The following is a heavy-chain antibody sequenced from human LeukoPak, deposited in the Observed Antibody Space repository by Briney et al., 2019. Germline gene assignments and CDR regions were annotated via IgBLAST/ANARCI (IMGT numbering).Heavy chain of an antibody. V-gene: IGHV3-33*06. Sequence: GGSLRLSCAASGFTFGSYGMHWVRQAPGKGLEWVAVIWYDGSNKYYADSVKGRFTISRDNSKNTLYLQMNSLRAEDTAVYYCAKDLLAGESSSYFFDYWGQGTLVTVSS. CDR1: GFTFGSYG. D-gene: IGHD1-26*01. CDR3: AKDLLAGESSSYFFDY. J-gene: IGHJ4*02. CDR2: IWYDGSNK.